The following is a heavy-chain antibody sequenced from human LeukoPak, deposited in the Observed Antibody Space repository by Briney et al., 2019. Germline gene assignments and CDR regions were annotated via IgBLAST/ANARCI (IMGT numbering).Heavy chain of an antibody. Sequence: ASVKVSCKVSGYTLTELSMHWVRQAPGKGLEWMGDFDPEDGETIYAQKFQGRVTMTEDTSTDTAYMELSSLRSEDTAVYYCATESPLWELRRRGAFDIWGQGTMVTVSS. J-gene: IGHJ3*02. D-gene: IGHD3-16*01. CDR1: GYTLTELS. CDR3: ATESPLWELRRRGAFDI. V-gene: IGHV1-24*01. CDR2: FDPEDGET.